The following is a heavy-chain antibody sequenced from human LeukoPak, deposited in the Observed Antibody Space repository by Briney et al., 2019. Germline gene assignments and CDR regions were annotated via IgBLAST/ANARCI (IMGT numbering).Heavy chain of an antibody. CDR1: GVSITSYD. Sequence: SETLSLTCTVSGVSITSYDWSWIRQPAGKGLEWIGRMYTSGSTNYNPSLKSRVTISVDTSKNQFSLKLSSVTAADTAVYYCARVRTAIGSGSSVKYYFDYWGQGTLVTVSS. CDR2: MYTSGST. V-gene: IGHV4-4*07. D-gene: IGHD3-10*01. J-gene: IGHJ4*02. CDR3: ARVRTAIGSGSSVKYYFDY.